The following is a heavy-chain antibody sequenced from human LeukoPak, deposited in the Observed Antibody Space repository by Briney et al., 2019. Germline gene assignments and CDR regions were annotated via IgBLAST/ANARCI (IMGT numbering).Heavy chain of an antibody. J-gene: IGHJ5*02. CDR3: AKDGNYYGSGSYYSPRNWFDP. CDR1: GFTFSSYG. V-gene: IGHV3-23*01. Sequence: GGTLRLSCAASGFTFSSYGMSWVRQASGKGLEWVSAIRGSGGSTYYADSVKGRFTISRDNSKNTLYLQMNSLRAEDTAVYYCAKDGNYYGSGSYYSPRNWFDPWGQGTLVTVSS. CDR2: IRGSGGST. D-gene: IGHD3-10*01.